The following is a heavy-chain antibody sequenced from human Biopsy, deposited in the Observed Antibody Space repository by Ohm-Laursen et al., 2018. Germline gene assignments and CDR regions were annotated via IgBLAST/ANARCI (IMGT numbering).Heavy chain of an antibody. CDR1: GYSFTSYY. CDR3: ARNTGWYGDLYYFDY. V-gene: IGHV1-46*01. CDR2: INPSGSTT. J-gene: IGHJ4*02. D-gene: IGHD6-19*01. Sequence: ASVTASCKASGYSFTSYYMHWVRQAPGQGLEWMGMINPSGSTTSYPQIFQGRVTMTRDTSKSTVYMELSSLRSADTAVYFCARNTGWYGDLYYFDYWGQGTLVTVSS.